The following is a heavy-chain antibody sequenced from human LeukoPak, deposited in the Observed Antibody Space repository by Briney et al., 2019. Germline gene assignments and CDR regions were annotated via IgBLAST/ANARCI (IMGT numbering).Heavy chain of an antibody. CDR3: ARDYRYDSSGYYYAWSAF. Sequence: ASVKVSCKASGYTFTSYGSSWVRQAPRQGLEWMGWISAYNGNTNYAQKLQGRVTMTTDTSTSTAYMELRSLRSDDTAVYYCARDYRYDSSGYYYAWSAFWGQGTLVTVSS. J-gene: IGHJ4*02. V-gene: IGHV1-18*01. CDR2: ISAYNGNT. CDR1: GYTFTSYG. D-gene: IGHD3-22*01.